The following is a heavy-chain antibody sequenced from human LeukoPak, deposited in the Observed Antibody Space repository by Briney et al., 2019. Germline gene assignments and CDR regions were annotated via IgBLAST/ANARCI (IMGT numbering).Heavy chain of an antibody. V-gene: IGHV1-2*02. CDR1: GYTFTGYY. CDR3: ARPLAAAGMRPLDY. CDR2: INPNSGGT. J-gene: IGHJ4*02. D-gene: IGHD6-13*01. Sequence: ASVKVSCKASGYTFTGYYMHWVRQAPGQGLEWMGWINPNSGGTNYAQKFQGRVTMTRDTSISTAYMELSRLRSDDTAVYYCARPLAAAGMRPLDYWGQGTLVTVSS.